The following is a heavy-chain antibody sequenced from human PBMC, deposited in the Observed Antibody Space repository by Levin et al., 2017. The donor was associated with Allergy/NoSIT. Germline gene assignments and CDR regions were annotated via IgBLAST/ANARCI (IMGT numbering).Heavy chain of an antibody. CDR2: MYNSGIT. D-gene: IGHD4-17*01. CDR1: GGSISGYY. Sequence: PSETLSLTCTVSGGSISGYYWSWIRQSPGKGLEWIGYMYNSGITNYNPSLNGRVTLSIDTSKNQFSLKLISVTAADTAVYYCGRRSSVTYNFDYWGQGTLVTVSS. V-gene: IGHV4-59*01. CDR3: GRRSSVTYNFDY. J-gene: IGHJ4*02.